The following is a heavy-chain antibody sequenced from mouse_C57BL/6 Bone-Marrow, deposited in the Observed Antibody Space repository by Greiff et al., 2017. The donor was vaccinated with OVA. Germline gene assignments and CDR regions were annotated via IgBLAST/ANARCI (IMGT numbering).Heavy chain of an antibody. V-gene: IGHV1-72*01. D-gene: IGHD1-1*02. CDR2: IDPSSGGT. Sequence: QVQLQQPGAELVKPGASVQLSCKASGYTFTSYWMPWVKQRPGRGLEWIGRIDPSSGGTKYNEKFKSKATLTVDKPSSTAYRQLSSVTSEDYAGESCARGGRLWAYWGQGTLVTVSA. CDR3: ARGGRLWAY. CDR1: GYTFTSYW. J-gene: IGHJ3*01.